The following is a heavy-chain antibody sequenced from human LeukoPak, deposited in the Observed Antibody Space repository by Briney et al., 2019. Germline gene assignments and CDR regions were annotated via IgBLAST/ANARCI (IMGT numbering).Heavy chain of an antibody. CDR1: GYTFSSYA. Sequence: ASVKVSCKASGYTFSSYAINWVRQAPGQGLEWMGWISADNGNTNDAQKFQGRVTMTTDTSTSTAYMELSSLRSEDTAVYYCARGADTAMVTGIDYWGQGTLVTVSS. J-gene: IGHJ4*02. CDR2: ISADNGNT. D-gene: IGHD5-18*01. V-gene: IGHV1-18*01. CDR3: ARGADTAMVTGIDY.